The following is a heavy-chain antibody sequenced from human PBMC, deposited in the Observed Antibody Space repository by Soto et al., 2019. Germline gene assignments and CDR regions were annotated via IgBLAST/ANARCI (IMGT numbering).Heavy chain of an antibody. V-gene: IGHV3-74*01. CDR2: INSDGSST. D-gene: IGHD6-13*01. J-gene: IGHJ5*02. Sequence: EVQLVESGGGLVQPGGSLRLSCAASGFTFSSYWMHWVRQAPGKGLVWVSRINSDGSSTSYADSVKGRFTISRDNAKNTLDLQMNSLRAEDTAVYYCARGGQQLGRSGSWFDPWGQGTLVTFSS. CDR1: GFTFSSYW. CDR3: ARGGQQLGRSGSWFDP.